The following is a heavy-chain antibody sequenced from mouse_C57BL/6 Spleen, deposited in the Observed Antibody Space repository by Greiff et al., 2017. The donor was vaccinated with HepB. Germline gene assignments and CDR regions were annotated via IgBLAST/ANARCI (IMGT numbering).Heavy chain of an antibody. CDR2: ISYDGSN. Sequence: EVKLQESGPGLVKPSQSLSLTCSVTGYSITSGYYWNWIRQFPGNKLEWMGYISYDGSNNYNPSLKNRISITRDTSRNQFFLKLNSVTTEDTATYYCARDQGFSYWGQGTSVTVSS. J-gene: IGHJ4*01. V-gene: IGHV3-6*01. CDR3: ARDQGFSY. CDR1: GYSITSGYY.